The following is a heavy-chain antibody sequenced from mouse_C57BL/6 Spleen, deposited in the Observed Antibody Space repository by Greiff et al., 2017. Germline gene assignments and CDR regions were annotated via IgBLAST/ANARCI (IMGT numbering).Heavy chain of an antibody. CDR1: GYTFTSYW. V-gene: IGHV1-69*01. CDR3: ARHFLLSEAMDY. Sequence: QVQLQQPGAELVMPGASVKLSCKASGYTFTSYWMHWVKQRPGQGLEWIGEIDPSDSYTNYNQKFKGKSTLTVDKSSSTAYMQLSSLTSEDSAVYYCARHFLLSEAMDYWGQGTSVTVSS. J-gene: IGHJ4*01. CDR2: IDPSDSYT. D-gene: IGHD2-10*01.